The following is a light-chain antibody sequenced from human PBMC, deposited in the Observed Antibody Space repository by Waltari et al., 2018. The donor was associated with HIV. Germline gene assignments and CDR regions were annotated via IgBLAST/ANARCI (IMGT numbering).Light chain of an antibody. V-gene: IGLV2-14*01. J-gene: IGLJ2*01. CDR3: SSYTSSSTLV. CDR1: SSDVGGYNY. CDR2: DVS. Sequence: QSALTQPASVSGSPGQSITISCTGTSSDVGGYNYVSWYQQYAGKAPKLMIYDVSNRSAGCSNRFTGSKSGITASLTISGLQAEDEADYYCSSYTSSSTLVFGGGTKLTVL.